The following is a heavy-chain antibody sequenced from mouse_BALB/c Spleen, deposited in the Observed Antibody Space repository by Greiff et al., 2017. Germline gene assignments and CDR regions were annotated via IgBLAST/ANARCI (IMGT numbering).Heavy chain of an antibody. V-gene: IGHV1-5*01. Sequence: VQLQQSGAELMKPGASVTISCKASGYTFTSYWMHWVKQRPGQGLEWIGAIYPGNSDTSYNQKFKGKAKLTAVTSTSTAYMELSSLTNEDSAVYDCTREYYRYDAADWGQGTLVTVSA. D-gene: IGHD2-14*01. CDR2: IYPGNSDT. CDR3: TREYYRYDAAD. CDR1: GYTFTSYW. J-gene: IGHJ3*01.